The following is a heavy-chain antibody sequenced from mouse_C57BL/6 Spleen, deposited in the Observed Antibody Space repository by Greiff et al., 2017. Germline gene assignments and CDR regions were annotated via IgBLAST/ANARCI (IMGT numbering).Heavy chain of an antibody. J-gene: IGHJ1*03. CDR1: GYTFTSYW. CDR3: ARERDYYGSLWYFDV. Sequence: QVQLQQPGAELVKPGASVKMSCKASGYTFTSYWITWVKQRPGQGLEWIGDIYPGCGSTNYNEKFKSKATLTVDTSSSTAYMQLSSLTSEDSAVYYCARERDYYGSLWYFDVWGTGTTVTVSS. CDR2: IYPGCGST. V-gene: IGHV1-55*01. D-gene: IGHD1-1*01.